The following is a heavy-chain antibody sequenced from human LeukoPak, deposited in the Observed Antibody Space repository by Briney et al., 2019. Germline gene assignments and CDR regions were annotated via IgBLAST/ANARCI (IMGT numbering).Heavy chain of an antibody. CDR1: GFTVSNYW. J-gene: IGHJ4*02. Sequence: GGSLRLSCAASGFTVSNYWMHWVRQAPGEGLVWVSRVHSDRRSVAYADSVQGRFTISTDNTKNTAYLQMDSLRAEDTAVYYCTRERNNGWDSWGQGTLVSVSS. CDR3: TRERNNGWDS. V-gene: IGHV3-74*01. D-gene: IGHD6-19*01. CDR2: VHSDRRSV.